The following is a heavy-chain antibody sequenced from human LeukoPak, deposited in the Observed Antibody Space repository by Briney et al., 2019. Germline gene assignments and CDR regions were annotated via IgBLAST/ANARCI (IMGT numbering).Heavy chain of an antibody. D-gene: IGHD5-18*01. CDR1: GGSLRNSNYY. J-gene: IGHJ5*02. V-gene: IGHV4-39*01. CDR2: IYSIGTT. Sequence: RPSETLSLTCSVSGGSLRNSNYYWGWIRQPPGKGLEWIGNIYSIGTTYYNPSLNSRVTMSVDTSRNQFSLILRSVTATDSAVYFCARRGKASVNTYWFDPWGQGTRVTVSS. CDR3: ARRGKASVNTYWFDP.